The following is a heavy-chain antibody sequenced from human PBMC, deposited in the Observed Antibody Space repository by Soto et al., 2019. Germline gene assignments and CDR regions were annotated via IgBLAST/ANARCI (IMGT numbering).Heavy chain of an antibody. J-gene: IGHJ4*02. CDR3: AKNWDTTFSSSSH. D-gene: IGHD6-6*01. CDR1: GFTFTIYA. Sequence: EVQLLESGGGLVQPGGSLRLSCAASGFTFTIYAMSWVRQAPGKGLEWVSAISGSAGSTYYADSVKGRFTISRDNSKNTLSLQMNSLRAEDTAVYYCAKNWDTTFSSSSHWGQGTLVSVSS. CDR2: ISGSAGST. V-gene: IGHV3-23*01.